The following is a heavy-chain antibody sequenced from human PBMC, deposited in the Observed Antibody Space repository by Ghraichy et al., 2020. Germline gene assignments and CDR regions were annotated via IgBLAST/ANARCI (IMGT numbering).Heavy chain of an antibody. CDR1: GGSFSGYY. J-gene: IGHJ4*02. D-gene: IGHD7-27*01. V-gene: IGHV4-34*01. CDR3: ARGVYWGWRLDYFDY. Sequence: SQTLSLTCGVSGGSFSGYYWNWIRQPPGKGLEWIGEINLSGSTNYNPSLKSRVTILVDTSKSQFSLKLSSVTAADTAVYYCARGVYWGWRLDYFDYWGQGTLVTVSS. CDR2: INLSGST.